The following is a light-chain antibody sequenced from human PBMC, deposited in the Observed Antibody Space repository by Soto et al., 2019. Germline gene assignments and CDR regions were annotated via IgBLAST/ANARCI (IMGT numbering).Light chain of an antibody. Sequence: EIVLTQSPATLSLSPGERASLSCRTSQSVSYYLAWYQQKPGRAPRLLLYDASNRATGIPARFSGSGSGTDFTLTISSLAPEDSAVYYCQQRLTYPLTFGGGT. CDR3: QQRLTYPLT. CDR1: QSVSYY. J-gene: IGKJ4*01. CDR2: DAS. V-gene: IGKV3-11*01.